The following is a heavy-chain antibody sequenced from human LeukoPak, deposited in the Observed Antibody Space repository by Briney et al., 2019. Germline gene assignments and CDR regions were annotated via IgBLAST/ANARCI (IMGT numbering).Heavy chain of an antibody. V-gene: IGHV3-48*01. CDR3: ARTYYDFWSGYYSHEGNPFDY. CDR2: ISSYTIT. D-gene: IGHD3-3*01. J-gene: IGHJ4*02. CDR1: GFSFSSYS. Sequence: GGSLRLSFAAGGFSFSSYSMNWVRPAPGKRLEWIAYISSYTITYYANSVKGRFTISRDNAKNSLYLEMNSLRAEDTAVYYCARTYYDFWSGYYSHEGNPFDYWGQGTLVTVSS.